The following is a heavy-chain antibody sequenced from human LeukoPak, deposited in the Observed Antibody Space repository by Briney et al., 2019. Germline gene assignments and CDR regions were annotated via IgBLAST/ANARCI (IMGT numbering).Heavy chain of an antibody. Sequence: GGTLRLSCAASGFTFSSYGMSWVRQAPGKGLEWVSAISGSGGSTYYADSVKGRFTISRDNSKNTLYLQMNSLRAEDTAVYYCAKDREPAPGFFDYWGQGTLVTVSS. CDR2: ISGSGGST. V-gene: IGHV3-23*01. J-gene: IGHJ4*02. CDR3: AKDREPAPGFFDY. CDR1: GFTFSSYG. D-gene: IGHD1-26*01.